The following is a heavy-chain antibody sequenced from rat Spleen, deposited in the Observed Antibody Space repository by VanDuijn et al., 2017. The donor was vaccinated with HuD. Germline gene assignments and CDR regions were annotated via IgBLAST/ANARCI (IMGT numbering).Heavy chain of an antibody. V-gene: IGHV5-27*01. CDR3: ARGKIYYHNSSPYEDYFDY. CDR2: ISAGGDST. Sequence: EVQLVESGGGLVQPGRSLKLSCAASGFTFSDYYMAWVRQAPTKGLEWVAYISAGGDSTYYRDSVKGRFTISRNNAKSTLFLQMDSLTSEDTATYYCARGKIYYHNSSPYEDYFDYWGHGVMVTVSS. D-gene: IGHD1-12*03. CDR1: GFTFSDYY. J-gene: IGHJ2*01.